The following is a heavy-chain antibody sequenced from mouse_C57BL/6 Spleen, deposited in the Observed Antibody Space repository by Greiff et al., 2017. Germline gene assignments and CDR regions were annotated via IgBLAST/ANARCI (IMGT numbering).Heavy chain of an antibody. V-gene: IGHV1-55*01. J-gene: IGHJ2*01. CDR3: ARRAIPTVYYFDY. CDR2: IYPGSGST. Sequence: QVHVKQPGAELVKPGASVKMSCKASGYTFTSYWITWVKQRPGQGLEWIGDIYPGSGSTNYNEKFKSKATLTVDTSSSTAYMQLSSLTSEDSAVYYCARRAIPTVYYFDYWGQGTTLTVSS. D-gene: IGHD1-1*01. CDR1: GYTFTSYW.